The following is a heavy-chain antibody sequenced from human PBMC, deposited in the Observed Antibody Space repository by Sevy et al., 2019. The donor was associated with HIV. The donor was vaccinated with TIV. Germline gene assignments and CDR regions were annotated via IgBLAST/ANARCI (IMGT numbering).Heavy chain of an antibody. D-gene: IGHD3-16*01. CDR3: WGGTGARHDAFDI. CDR2: ISSSGSTI. J-gene: IGHJ3*02. V-gene: IGHV3-11*01. Sequence: GGSLRLSCAASGFTFSDYYMSWIRQAPGKGLEWVSYISSSGSTIYYAYSVKGRFTISRDNAKNSLYLQMNSLRAEDTAVYYCWGGTGARHDAFDIWGQGTMVTVSS. CDR1: GFTFSDYY.